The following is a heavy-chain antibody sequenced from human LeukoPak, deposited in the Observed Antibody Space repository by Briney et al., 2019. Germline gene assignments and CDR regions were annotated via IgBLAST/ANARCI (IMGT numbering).Heavy chain of an antibody. J-gene: IGHJ6*02. Sequence: SETLSLTCPVSGGSITSSYWSWIRQPPGKGLEWIGYIYYSGSTNYNPSLKSRVTISVDTSKNQFSLKLSSVTAADTAVYYCARDHYYYGMDVWGQGTTVTVSS. CDR2: IYYSGST. CDR1: GGSITSSY. V-gene: IGHV4-59*08. CDR3: ARDHYYYGMDV.